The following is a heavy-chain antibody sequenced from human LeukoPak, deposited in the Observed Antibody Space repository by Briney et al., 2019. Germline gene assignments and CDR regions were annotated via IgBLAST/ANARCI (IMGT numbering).Heavy chain of an antibody. CDR2: IGTAGDT. V-gene: IGHV3-13*01. D-gene: IGHD4-17*01. Sequence: GGSLRLSCAASGFTFSSYDMHWVRQATGKGLEWVSAIGTAGDTYYPGSVKGRFTISRENAKNSLYLQMNSLRAEDTAVYYCARESVYYGMDVWGQGTTVTVSS. J-gene: IGHJ6*02. CDR1: GFTFSSYD. CDR3: ARESVYYGMDV.